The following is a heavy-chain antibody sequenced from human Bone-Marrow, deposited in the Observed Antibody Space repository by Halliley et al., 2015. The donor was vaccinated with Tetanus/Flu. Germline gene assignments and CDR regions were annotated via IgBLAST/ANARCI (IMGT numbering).Heavy chain of an antibody. D-gene: IGHD3-22*01. CDR1: GFTVSHNY. Sequence: SLRLSCAASGFTVSHNYMTWVRQAPGGGLEWVSILYSGGSTYYADSVQGRFTISRDNSKNTVFLQMNSLRAEDTAVYYCAKDLFGYDGGGGDSWGQGTLVTVSS. V-gene: IGHV3-53*01. CDR2: LYSGGST. CDR3: AKDLFGYDGGGGDS. J-gene: IGHJ4*02.